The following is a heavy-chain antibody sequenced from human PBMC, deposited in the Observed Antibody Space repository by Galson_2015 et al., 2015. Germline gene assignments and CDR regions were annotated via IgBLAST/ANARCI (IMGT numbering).Heavy chain of an antibody. CDR1: GFTFSSYG. J-gene: IGHJ3*02. CDR3: ARGGDYYGSGSMDAFDI. CDR2: IWYDGSNK. D-gene: IGHD3-10*01. Sequence: SLRLSCAASGFTFSSYGMHWVRQAPGKGLEWVAVIWYDGSNKYYADSVKGRFTISRDNSKNTLYLQMNSLRAEDTAVYYCARGGDYYGSGSMDAFDIWGQGTMVTVSS. V-gene: IGHV3-33*01.